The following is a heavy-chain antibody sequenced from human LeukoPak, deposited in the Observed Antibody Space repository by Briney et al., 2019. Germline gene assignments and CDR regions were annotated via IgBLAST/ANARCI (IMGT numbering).Heavy chain of an antibody. D-gene: IGHD2-2*01. CDR3: ASHPGSSTSLFDP. CDR2: IYYSGST. V-gene: IGHV4-39*01. CDR1: GGSISSSSYY. Sequence: SETLSLTCTVSGGSISSSSYYWGWIRQPPGKGLEWIGSIYYSGSTYYNPSLKSRVTISVDTSKNQFSLKLSSVTAADTAVYYCASHPGSSTSLFDPWGQGTLVTASS. J-gene: IGHJ5*02.